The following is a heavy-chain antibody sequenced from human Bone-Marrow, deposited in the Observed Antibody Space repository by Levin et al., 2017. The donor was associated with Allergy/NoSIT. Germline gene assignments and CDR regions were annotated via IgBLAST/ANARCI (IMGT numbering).Heavy chain of an antibody. Sequence: GGSLRLSCAASGFTVSSNYMSWVRQAPGKGLEWVSVIYSGGSTYYADSVKGRFTISRDNSKNTLYLQMNSLRAEDTAVYYCARGRGELLWFGELPWGQGTLVTVSS. D-gene: IGHD3-10*01. CDR3: ARGRGELLWFGELP. CDR1: GFTVSSNY. J-gene: IGHJ5*02. CDR2: IYSGGST. V-gene: IGHV3-53*01.